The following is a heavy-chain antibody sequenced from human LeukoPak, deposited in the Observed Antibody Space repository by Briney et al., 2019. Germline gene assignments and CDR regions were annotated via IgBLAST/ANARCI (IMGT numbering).Heavy chain of an antibody. CDR1: GFTFSNYG. Sequence: GRSLRLSCAASGFTFSNYGMHWVRQAPGKGLEWVAVIWYDGSNKYYADSVKGRFTISRDNSKNTLYLQMNSLRAEGTAVYYCAKDKDSSGSFMDVWGKGTTVTASS. CDR3: AKDKDSSGSFMDV. D-gene: IGHD6-19*01. V-gene: IGHV3-33*06. CDR2: IWYDGSNK. J-gene: IGHJ6*03.